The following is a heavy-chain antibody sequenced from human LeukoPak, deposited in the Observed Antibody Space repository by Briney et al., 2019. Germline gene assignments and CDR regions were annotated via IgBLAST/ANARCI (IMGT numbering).Heavy chain of an antibody. CDR3: GGAPKRGNWYYPIIDY. V-gene: IGHV3-49*03. J-gene: IGHJ4*02. D-gene: IGHD1-7*01. CDR1: GFTFGDYA. CDR2: IRGKAYGGTI. Sequence: GGSLRLSCTASGFTFGDYAMNWFRQAPGKGLEWVGFIRGKAYGGTIEYAASVKGRFTISRDDSRSIAYLQMNSLKTEDTAVYYCGGAPKRGNWYYPIIDYWGQGTLVTVSS.